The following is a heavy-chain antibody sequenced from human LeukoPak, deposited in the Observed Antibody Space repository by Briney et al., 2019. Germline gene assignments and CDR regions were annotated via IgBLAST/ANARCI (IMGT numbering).Heavy chain of an antibody. CDR1: GGSISSSSYY. CDR3: AGDMIALFQH. V-gene: IGHV4-39*07. D-gene: IGHD3-22*01. J-gene: IGHJ1*01. Sequence: PLETLSLTCTVSGGSISSSSYYWGWIRQPPGKGLEWIGSIYYSGSTYYNPSLKSRVTISVDTSKNQFSLKLSSVTAADTAVYYCAGDMIALFQHWGQGTLVTVSS. CDR2: IYYSGST.